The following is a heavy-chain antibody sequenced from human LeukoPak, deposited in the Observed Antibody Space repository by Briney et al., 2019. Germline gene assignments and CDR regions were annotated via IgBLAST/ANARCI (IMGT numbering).Heavy chain of an antibody. D-gene: IGHD1-26*01. CDR1: GYTFSSYG. Sequence: ASVKVSCKASGYTFSSYGISWVRQAPGQGLEWMGWISGYTGNTNYAQNLQGRVTMTTDTSTSTAYMELRSLRSDDTALYYCARDSLSGSYYTTPHLNWFDPWGQGTLVTVSS. V-gene: IGHV1-18*01. CDR3: ARDSLSGSYYTTPHLNWFDP. J-gene: IGHJ5*02. CDR2: ISGYTGNT.